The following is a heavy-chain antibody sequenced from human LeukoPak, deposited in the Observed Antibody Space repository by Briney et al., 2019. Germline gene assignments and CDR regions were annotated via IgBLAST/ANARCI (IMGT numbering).Heavy chain of an antibody. D-gene: IGHD4-17*01. CDR3: ARAGAVTIGYYYYYMDV. CDR2: INHSGST. CDR1: GGSFSGYY. V-gene: IGHV4-34*01. Sequence: SETLSLTCAVYGGSFSGYYWSWIRQPPGKGLEWIGEINHSGSTNYNPSLKSRVTISVDTSKNQFSLKLSSVTAADTAVYYCARAGAVTIGYYYYYMDVWGTGTTVTVSS. J-gene: IGHJ6*03.